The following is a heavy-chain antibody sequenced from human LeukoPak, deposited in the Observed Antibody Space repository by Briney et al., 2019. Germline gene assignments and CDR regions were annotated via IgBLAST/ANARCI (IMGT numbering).Heavy chain of an antibody. V-gene: IGHV4-34*01. D-gene: IGHD2-2*01. CDR2: INHSGST. Sequence: SETLSLTCAVYGGSFSGYYWSWIRQPPGKGLEWIGEINHSGSTNYNPSLKSRVTISVDTSKNQFSLKLSSVTAADTAVYYCARSKEDCSSTSCAGAFDIWGQGTMVTVSS. CDR3: ARSKEDCSSTSCAGAFDI. CDR1: GGSFSGYY. J-gene: IGHJ3*02.